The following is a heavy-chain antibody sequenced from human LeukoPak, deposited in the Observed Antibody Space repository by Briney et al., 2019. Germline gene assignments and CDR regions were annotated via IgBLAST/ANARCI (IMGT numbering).Heavy chain of an antibody. D-gene: IGHD4-23*01. CDR2: ISAYNGNT. CDR3: ATTVVNPYYFDY. CDR1: GYTFTSYG. Sequence: ASVKVSCKASGYTFTSYGISWVRQAPGQGLEWMGWISAYNGNTNYAQKLQGRVTMTTDTSISTAYMELSRLRSDDTAVYYCATTVVNPYYFDYWGQGTLVTVSS. V-gene: IGHV1-18*01. J-gene: IGHJ4*02.